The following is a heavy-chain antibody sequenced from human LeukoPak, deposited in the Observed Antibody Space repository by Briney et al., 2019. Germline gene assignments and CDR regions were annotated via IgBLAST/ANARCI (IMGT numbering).Heavy chain of an antibody. CDR3: ARHRDSSGYKCAFDI. D-gene: IGHD3-22*01. CDR2: IYYTGST. J-gene: IGHJ3*02. CDR1: GGSINNYY. V-gene: IGHV4-59*08. Sequence: SETLSLTCTVSGGSINNYYWSWIRQPPGKGLEWIAFIYYTGSTNYNPSLKSRVTISVDTSNNQFSLKLSSVTAADTAVYYCARHRDSSGYKCAFDIWGQGKMVTVSS.